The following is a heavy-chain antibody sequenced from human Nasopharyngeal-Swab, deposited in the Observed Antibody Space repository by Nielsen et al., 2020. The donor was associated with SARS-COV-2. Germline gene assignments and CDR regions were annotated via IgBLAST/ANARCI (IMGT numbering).Heavy chain of an antibody. CDR1: GASFSNIY. Sequence: SEPLSPTFALPGASFSNIYWSWSRQLPGKCPEVIRADDDSGTSYYSPSLESRVTISRDLSRNQFSPELTSVTPEDTAVYYCVRGARSSGSSSFSLYWFFDLWGRGTLVTVSS. D-gene: IGHD6-13*01. CDR2: DDDSGTS. J-gene: IGHJ2*01. CDR3: VRGARSSGSSSFSLYWFFDL. V-gene: IGHV4-34*01.